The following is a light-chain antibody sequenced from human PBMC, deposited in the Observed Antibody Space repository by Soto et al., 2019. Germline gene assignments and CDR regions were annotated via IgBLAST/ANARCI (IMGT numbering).Light chain of an antibody. CDR1: QSVTSNY. V-gene: IGKV3-20*01. J-gene: IGKJ1*01. CDR2: GAS. CDR3: QQYGNSPWT. Sequence: EIVLTQSPGTLSLSPGERATLSCRASQSVTSNYLAWYQQKPGQAPRLLIYGASSRATGIPDRISGSGSGTEFTLTINRLESDDFAVYYCQQYGNSPWTFGLWTKVEIK.